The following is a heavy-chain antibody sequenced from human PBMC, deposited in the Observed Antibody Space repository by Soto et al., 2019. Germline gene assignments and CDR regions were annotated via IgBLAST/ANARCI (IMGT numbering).Heavy chain of an antibody. CDR3: ARGKRYYDSSGYYYEFPLFDY. CDR1: FRGLD. Sequence: FRGLDGSWISKPPGKGLEWIGEINHSGSTNYNPSLKSRVTISVDTSKNQFSLKLSSVTAADTAVYYCARGKRYYDSSGYYYEFPLFDYWGQGTLVTGSS. CDR2: INHSGST. V-gene: IGHV4-34*01. D-gene: IGHD3-22*01. J-gene: IGHJ4*02.